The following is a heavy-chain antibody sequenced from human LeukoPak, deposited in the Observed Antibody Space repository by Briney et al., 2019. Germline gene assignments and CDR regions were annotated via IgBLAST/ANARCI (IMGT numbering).Heavy chain of an antibody. CDR1: GGSISSGGYS. CDR2: IYHSGST. Sequence: SQTLSLTCAVSGGSISSGGYSWSWIRQPPGKGLEWIGYIYHSGSTYYNPSLKSRVTISVDTSKNQFSLKLSSVTAADTAVYYCARPNPDAVYCSGGSCYSDWYFDLWGRGTLVTVSS. D-gene: IGHD2-15*01. V-gene: IGHV4-30-2*01. J-gene: IGHJ2*01. CDR3: ARPNPDAVYCSGGSCYSDWYFDL.